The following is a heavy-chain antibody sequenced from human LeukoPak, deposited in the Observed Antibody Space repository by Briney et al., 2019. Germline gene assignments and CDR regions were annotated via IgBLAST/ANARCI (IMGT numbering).Heavy chain of an antibody. J-gene: IGHJ4*02. CDR1: GGSISSYY. CDR2: IYYSGST. CDR3: ARAGPDSDFWSVSIDY. V-gene: IGHV4-59*01. D-gene: IGHD3-3*01. Sequence: PSETLSLTCTVSGGSISSYYWSWIRQPPGKGLEWIGYIYYSGSTNYNPSLKSRVTISVDTSKNQFSLKLSSVTAADTAVSYCARAGPDSDFWSVSIDYWGKGTLVTVSS.